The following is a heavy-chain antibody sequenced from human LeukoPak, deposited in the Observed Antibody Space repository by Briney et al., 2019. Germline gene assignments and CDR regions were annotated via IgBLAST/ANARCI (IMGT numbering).Heavy chain of an antibody. D-gene: IGHD1-1*01. J-gene: IGHJ6*02. CDR2: ISAYNGNT. V-gene: IGHV1-18*01. CDR1: RYTFTSYG. CDR3: ARERHGNYYYYYGMDV. Sequence: GAAVKVSCMASRYTFTSYGISWVRQAPGQGLEWMGWISAYNGNTNYAQKLQGRVTMTTDTSTSTAYMELRSLRSDDTAVYYCARERHGNYYYYYGMDVWGQGTTVTVSS.